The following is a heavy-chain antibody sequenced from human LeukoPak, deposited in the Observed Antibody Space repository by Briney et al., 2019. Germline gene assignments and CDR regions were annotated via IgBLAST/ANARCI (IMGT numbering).Heavy chain of an antibody. CDR2: ISYDGSNK. CDR1: GFTFSTYG. D-gene: IGHD1-26*01. Sequence: PGGSLRLSCAASGFTFSTYGLHWVRQAPGKGLEWVAVISYDGSNKFHADSVEGRFTISRDNAKNTLYLQMNSLRAEDTAVYYCAKIKREWELQNFFDYWGQGTLVTVSS. J-gene: IGHJ4*02. V-gene: IGHV3-30*18. CDR3: AKIKREWELQNFFDY.